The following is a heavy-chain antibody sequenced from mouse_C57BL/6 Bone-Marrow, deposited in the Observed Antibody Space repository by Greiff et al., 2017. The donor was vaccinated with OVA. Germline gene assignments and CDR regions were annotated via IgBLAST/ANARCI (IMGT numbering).Heavy chain of an antibody. V-gene: IGHV1-47*01. D-gene: IGHD2-4*01. CDR3: ARPGDYDGDWFAY. Sequence: QVQLKQSGAELVKPGASVKMSCKASGYTFTTYPIEWMKQTHGKSLEWIGNFHTYNDDTKYNEKFKGKATLTVEKSSSTVYLELSRLTSDDSAVYYCARPGDYDGDWFAYWGQGTLVTVSA. CDR2: FHTYNDDT. J-gene: IGHJ3*01. CDR1: GYTFTTYP.